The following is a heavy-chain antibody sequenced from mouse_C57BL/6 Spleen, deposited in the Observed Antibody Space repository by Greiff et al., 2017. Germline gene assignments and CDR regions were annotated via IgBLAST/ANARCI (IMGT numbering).Heavy chain of an antibody. CDR2: INPNNGGT. Sequence: VQLQQSGPELVKPGASVKIPCKASGYTFTDYNLDWMKQSHGKSLEWIGDINPNNGGTIYNQTFKGKATLAVEKSSSTANMEHRSLTAEDAAVYYCARRGTDHGGYFGVWGTGTTVTVSS. V-gene: IGHV1-18*01. J-gene: IGHJ1*03. D-gene: IGHD1-1*01. CDR1: GYTFTDYN. CDR3: ARRGTDHGGYFGV.